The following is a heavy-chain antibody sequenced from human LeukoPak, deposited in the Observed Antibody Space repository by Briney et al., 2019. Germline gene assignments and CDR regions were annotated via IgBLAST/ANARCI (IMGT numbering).Heavy chain of an antibody. V-gene: IGHV3-30*04. Sequence: GGSLRLSCEAAGFTFSDYPMHRVRQAPGKGLEWVAVITWDGTTQRYADSVKGRFTISRDDSRNTLYLQMNSLAAEDTAVYYCARDPVRGPGDYFDNWGQGSLVTVSS. CDR1: GFTFSDYP. J-gene: IGHJ4*02. D-gene: IGHD4-17*01. CDR3: ARDPVRGPGDYFDN. CDR2: ITWDGTTQ.